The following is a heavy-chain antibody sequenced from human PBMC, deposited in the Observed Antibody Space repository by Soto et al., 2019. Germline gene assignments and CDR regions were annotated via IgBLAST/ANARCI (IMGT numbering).Heavy chain of an antibody. V-gene: IGHV1-46*01. CDR3: ARDRGSSGWYGYYYYYGMDV. CDR1: GYTFTSYY. J-gene: IGHJ6*02. D-gene: IGHD6-19*01. Sequence: ASVKVSCKASGYTFTSYYMHWVRQAPGQGLEKMGIINPSGGSTSYAQKFQGRVTMTRDTSTSTVYMELSSLRSEDTAVYYCARDRGSSGWYGYYYYYGMDVWGQGTTVTVSS. CDR2: INPSGGST.